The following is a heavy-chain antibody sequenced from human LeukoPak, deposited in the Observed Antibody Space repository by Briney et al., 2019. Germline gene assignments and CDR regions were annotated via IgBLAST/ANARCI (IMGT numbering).Heavy chain of an antibody. D-gene: IGHD3-3*01. V-gene: IGHV1-8*03. CDR3: ARRLGRITIFGVVNDESDAFDI. CDR2: MNPNSGNT. J-gene: IGHJ3*02. Sequence: ASVKVSCKASGYTFTSYDINWVRQATGQGLEWMGWMNPNSGNTGYAQKFQGRVTITRNTSISTAYMELSSLRSEDTAVYYCARRLGRITIFGVVNDESDAFDIWGQGTMVTVSS. CDR1: GYTFTSYD.